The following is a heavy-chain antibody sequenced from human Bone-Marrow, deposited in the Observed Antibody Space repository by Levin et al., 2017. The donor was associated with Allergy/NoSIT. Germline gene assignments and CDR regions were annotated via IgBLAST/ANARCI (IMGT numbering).Heavy chain of an antibody. CDR1: GGSVSSAGYY. CDR3: AREVSTALYGMDV. J-gene: IGHJ6*02. CDR2: IYYSGST. D-gene: IGHD4-11*01. Sequence: SQTLSLTCTVSGGSVSSAGYYWSWIRQPPGKGLEWIGFIYYSGSTNFSPSLKRRVTISVDTSKNQFSLKLTSVTAADTAVYYCAREVSTALYGMDVWGQGTTVTVSS. V-gene: IGHV4-61*08.